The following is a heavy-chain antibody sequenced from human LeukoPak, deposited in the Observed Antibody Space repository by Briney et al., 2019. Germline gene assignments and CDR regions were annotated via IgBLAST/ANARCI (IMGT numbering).Heavy chain of an antibody. J-gene: IGHJ4*02. Sequence: SVKVSCKASGGTFSSYAISWVRQAPGQGLEWMGRIIPIFGTANYAQKFQGRVTITTDESTSTDYMELSSLRSEDTAVYYCARGQHSSGYYLPNWGQGTLVTVSS. CDR1: GGTFSSYA. CDR3: ARGQHSSGYYLPN. V-gene: IGHV1-69*05. D-gene: IGHD3-22*01. CDR2: IIPIFGTA.